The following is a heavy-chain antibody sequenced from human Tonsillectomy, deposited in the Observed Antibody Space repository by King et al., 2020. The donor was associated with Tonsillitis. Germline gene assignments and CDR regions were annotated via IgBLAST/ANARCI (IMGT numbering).Heavy chain of an antibody. D-gene: IGHD6-13*01. V-gene: IGHV1-46*01. Sequence: QLVQSGAEVKKPGASVKVSCKASGYTFTSYYMHWVRQAPGQGLEWMGIINPSGGSTSYAQKFQGRVTMTRDTSTSTVYMELSSLGSEDTAVYYCAQQLVGQYYQHWGQGTLVTVSS. CDR2: INPSGGST. J-gene: IGHJ1*01. CDR1: GYTFTSYY. CDR3: AQQLVGQYYQH.